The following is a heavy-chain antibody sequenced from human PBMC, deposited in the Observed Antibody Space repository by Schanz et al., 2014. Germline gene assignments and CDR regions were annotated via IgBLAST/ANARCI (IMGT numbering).Heavy chain of an antibody. J-gene: IGHJ4*01. D-gene: IGHD2-2*01. CDR1: GFIFNDYY. V-gene: IGHV4-34*01. CDR2: IHHSGST. Sequence: QVQLVESGGGLVKPGGSLRLSCAASGFIFNDYYMNWIRQPPGKGLEWIGEIHHSGSTNYNPSLKSRVTISMDTSKNQFSLKLSSVTAADTAVYYCARGEWSTSQFDYWGHGTLVTVSS. CDR3: ARGEWSTSQFDY.